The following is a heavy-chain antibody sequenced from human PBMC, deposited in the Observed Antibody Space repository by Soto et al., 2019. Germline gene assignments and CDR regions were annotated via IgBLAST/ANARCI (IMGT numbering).Heavy chain of an antibody. Sequence: EVQLVESGGGLVQPGRSLRLSCAASGFTFDDYAMHWVRQAPGKGLEWVSGISWNSGSIGYADSVKGRFTISRDNAKNSLYLQMNSLRAEDTALYYCAKDIGGYYDSSGYYYSYYGMDVWGQGTTVTVSS. J-gene: IGHJ6*02. CDR1: GFTFDDYA. V-gene: IGHV3-9*01. CDR2: ISWNSGSI. CDR3: AKDIGGYYDSSGYYYSYYGMDV. D-gene: IGHD3-22*01.